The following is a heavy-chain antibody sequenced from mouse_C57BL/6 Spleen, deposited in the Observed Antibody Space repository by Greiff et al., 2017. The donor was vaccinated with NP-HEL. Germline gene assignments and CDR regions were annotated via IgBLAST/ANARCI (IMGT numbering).Heavy chain of an antibody. CDR2: ISSGSSTI. V-gene: IGHV5-17*01. CDR1: GFTFSDYG. CDR3: ARSPLEAMDY. J-gene: IGHJ4*01. Sequence: VQLQQSGGGLVKPGGSLKLSCAASGFTFSDYGMHWVRQAPEKGLEWVAYISSGSSTIYYADTVKGRFTISRDNAKNTLFLQMTSLRSEDTAMYYCARSPLEAMDYWGQGTSVTVSS.